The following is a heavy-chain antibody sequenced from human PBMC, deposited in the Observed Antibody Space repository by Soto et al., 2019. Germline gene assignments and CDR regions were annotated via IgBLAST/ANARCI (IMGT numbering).Heavy chain of an antibody. V-gene: IGHV1-69*13. Sequence: GASVKVSCKASGGTFSSYAISWVRQAPGQGLEWMGGIIPIFGTANYAQKFQGRVTITADESTSTAYMELSSLRSEDTAVYYCASAPGSEYSSSPGGYWGQGTLVTVSS. D-gene: IGHD6-6*01. CDR1: GGTFSSYA. CDR2: IIPIFGTA. J-gene: IGHJ4*02. CDR3: ASAPGSEYSSSPGGY.